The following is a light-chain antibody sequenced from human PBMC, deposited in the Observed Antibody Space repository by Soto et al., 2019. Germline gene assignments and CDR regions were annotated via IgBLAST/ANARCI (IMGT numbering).Light chain of an antibody. CDR1: SSNIGADYD. CDR3: QSYDSSLSGWV. V-gene: IGLV1-40*01. CDR2: GNI. J-gene: IGLJ3*02. Sequence: HSVLTQPPSVSGAPGQRVTISCTGSSSNIGADYDAHWYQQYPGTAPKLLIYGNINRPSGVPDRFSGSMSGTSASLAITGLQAEDEADYYCQSYDSSLSGWVFGGGTKLTVL.